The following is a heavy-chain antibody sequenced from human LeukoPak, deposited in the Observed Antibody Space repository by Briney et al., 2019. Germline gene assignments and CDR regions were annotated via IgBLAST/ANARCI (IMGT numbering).Heavy chain of an antibody. CDR3: ARGYSSGWRAKEFDY. CDR1: GGSISSYY. D-gene: IGHD6-19*01. J-gene: IGHJ4*02. Sequence: SETLSLTCTVSGGSISSYYWSWIRQPPGKGLEWIGYIYYSGSTNYNPSLKSRVTISVDTSKDQFSLELSSVTAADTAVYYCARGYSSGWRAKEFDYWGQGTLVTVSS. V-gene: IGHV4-59*01. CDR2: IYYSGST.